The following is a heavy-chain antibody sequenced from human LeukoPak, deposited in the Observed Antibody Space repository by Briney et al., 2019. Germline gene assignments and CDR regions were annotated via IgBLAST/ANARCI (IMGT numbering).Heavy chain of an antibody. V-gene: IGHV4-61*02. CDR3: ARAYWEYDSSGYYHFDY. D-gene: IGHD3-22*01. CDR2: IYTSGST. J-gene: IGHJ4*02. Sequence: SETLSLTCTVSGGSISSGSYYWSWLRQPAGKGLEWIGRIYTSGSTNYNPSLKSRVTISVDTSKNQFSLKLSSVTAADTAVFYCARAYWEYDSSGYYHFDYWGQGTLVTVSS. CDR1: GGSISSGSYY.